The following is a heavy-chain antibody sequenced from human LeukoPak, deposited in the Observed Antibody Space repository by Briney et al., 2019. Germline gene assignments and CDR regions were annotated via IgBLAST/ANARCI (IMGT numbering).Heavy chain of an antibody. D-gene: IGHD1-26*01. CDR1: GGSFSGYY. V-gene: IGHV4-34*01. Sequence: PSETLSLTCAVYGGSFSGYYWSWIRQPPGKGLEWIGEINHSGSTNYNPSLESRVTISVDTSKNQFSLKLSSVTAADTAVYYCARGSGSYIYFDYWGQGTLVTVSS. CDR2: INHSGST. CDR3: ARGSGSYIYFDY. J-gene: IGHJ4*02.